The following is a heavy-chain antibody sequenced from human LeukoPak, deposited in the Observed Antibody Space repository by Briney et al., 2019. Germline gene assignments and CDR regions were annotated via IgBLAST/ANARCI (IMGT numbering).Heavy chain of an antibody. CDR1: GGSFSGYY. V-gene: IGHV4-34*01. Sequence: PSETLSLTCAVYGGSFSGYYWSWIRQPPGKGLEWIGEINHSGSTNYNPSLKSRVTISVDTSKNQFSLKLSSVTAADTAVYYCARTLYDFWSGYSNWFDPWGQGTLVTVSS. CDR2: INHSGST. D-gene: IGHD3-3*01. J-gene: IGHJ5*02. CDR3: ARTLYDFWSGYSNWFDP.